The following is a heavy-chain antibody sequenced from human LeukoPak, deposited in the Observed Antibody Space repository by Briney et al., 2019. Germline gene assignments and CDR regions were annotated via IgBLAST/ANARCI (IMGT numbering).Heavy chain of an antibody. J-gene: IGHJ4*02. Sequence: SETLSLTCAVHGGSFSTYYWNWIRQPPGKGLEWIGEINHSGNTNYNPSLKSRLTISLDTSRNQFSLALTSVTAADTAVYYCARTYDISGYYHALNYWGQGTLVTVSS. CDR2: INHSGNT. CDR3: ARTYDISGYYHALNY. V-gene: IGHV4-34*01. D-gene: IGHD3-22*01. CDR1: GGSFSTYY.